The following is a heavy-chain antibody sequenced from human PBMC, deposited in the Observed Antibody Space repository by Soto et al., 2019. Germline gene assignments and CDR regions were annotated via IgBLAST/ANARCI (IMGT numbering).Heavy chain of an antibody. V-gene: IGHV3-21*01. Sequence: EMQLVESGGGLVKPGGSLRLSCSASGFTFNTYSLNWVRQAPGKGLEWVSSISSGSNYIYYRETVKGRFTISRDNGKTSLFLQMKSLRVEDTAIYYCSRTSITVGFGMDGWGQGPTGTVSS. J-gene: IGHJ6*02. CDR3: SRTSITVGFGMDG. CDR2: ISSGSNYI. CDR1: GFTFNTYS. D-gene: IGHD4-4*01.